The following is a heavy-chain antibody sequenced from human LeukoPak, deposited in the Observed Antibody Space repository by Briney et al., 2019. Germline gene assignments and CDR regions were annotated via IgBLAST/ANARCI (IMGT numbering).Heavy chain of an antibody. CDR3: VRHMQWLAYFDY. CDR1: GGSISSYY. D-gene: IGHD6-19*01. CDR2: IYYSGST. V-gene: IGHV4-59*08. Sequence: SETLSLTCTVSGGSISSYYWSWIRQPPGKGLEWIGYIYYSGSTNYNPSLKSRVTISVDTSKNQFSLKLSSVTAADTAVYYCVRHMQWLAYFDYWGQGTLVTVSS. J-gene: IGHJ4*02.